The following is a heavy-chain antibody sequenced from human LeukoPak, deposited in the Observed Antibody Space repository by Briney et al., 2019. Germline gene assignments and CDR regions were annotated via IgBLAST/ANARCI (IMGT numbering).Heavy chain of an antibody. D-gene: IGHD3-22*01. CDR2: ISYDGSNK. V-gene: IGHV3-30*04. Sequence: GGSLRLSCAASGFTFSSYAMHWVRQAPGKGLEWVAVISYDGSNKYYADSVKGRFTISRDNSKNTLYLQMNSLRAEDTAVYYCAKDKYYYDSSGYSVGPNWFDPWGQGTLVTVSS. CDR3: AKDKYYYDSSGYSVGPNWFDP. J-gene: IGHJ5*02. CDR1: GFTFSSYA.